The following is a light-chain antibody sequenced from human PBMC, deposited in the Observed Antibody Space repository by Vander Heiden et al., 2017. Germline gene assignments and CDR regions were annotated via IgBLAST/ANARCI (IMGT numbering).Light chain of an antibody. CDR2: LGS. CDR1: QSLLYSNGYNY. CDR3: MQTLETPLT. Sequence: DIVMTQSPLSLPVTSGEPASISCRSSQSLLYSNGYNYLDWYLQKPGQSPQLLIYLGSNRASGVPDRFSGSGSGTDFTLKISRVEAEDVGLYYCMQTLETPLTFGGGTKVGIK. J-gene: IGKJ4*01. V-gene: IGKV2-28*01.